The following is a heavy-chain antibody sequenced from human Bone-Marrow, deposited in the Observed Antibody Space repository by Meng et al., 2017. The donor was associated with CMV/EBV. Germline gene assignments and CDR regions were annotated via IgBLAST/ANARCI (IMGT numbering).Heavy chain of an antibody. CDR3: AKGELLYYFDY. V-gene: IGHV3-21*04. Sequence: GESLKISCAASGFTFSSYSMNWVRQAPGKGLEWVSSISSSSSYIYYADSVKGRFTISRDNSKNTLYLQMNSLRAEDTAVYYCAKGELLYYFDYWGQGTLVTVSS. D-gene: IGHD1-26*01. J-gene: IGHJ4*02. CDR1: GFTFSSYS. CDR2: ISSSSSYI.